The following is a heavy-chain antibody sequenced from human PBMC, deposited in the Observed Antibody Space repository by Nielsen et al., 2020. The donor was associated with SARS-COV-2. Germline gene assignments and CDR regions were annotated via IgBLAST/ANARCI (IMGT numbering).Heavy chain of an antibody. J-gene: IGHJ6*02. D-gene: IGHD3-22*01. CDR1: GYTFTSYA. V-gene: IGHV1-69*13. Sequence: SVKVSCKASGYTFTSYAMNWVRQAPGQGLEWMGGIIPIFGTANYAQKFQGRVTITADESTSTAYMELSSLRSEDTAVYYCAPYYYDSSLSGGMDVWGQGTTVTVSS. CDR3: APYYYDSSLSGGMDV. CDR2: IIPIFGTA.